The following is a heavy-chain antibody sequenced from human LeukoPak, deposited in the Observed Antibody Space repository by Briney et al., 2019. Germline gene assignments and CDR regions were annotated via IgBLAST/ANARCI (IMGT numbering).Heavy chain of an antibody. Sequence: GASVKVSCKASGYTFTTYTIHWVRQAPGQRLEWMGWINAGNDNTKYSQKFQDRVTITRDTSASTAYMELSRLRSDDTAVYYCARDGPADIVVVPAASFNYGMDVWGQGTTVTVSS. CDR2: INAGNDNT. V-gene: IGHV1-3*01. CDR1: GYTFTTYT. D-gene: IGHD2-2*01. J-gene: IGHJ6*02. CDR3: ARDGPADIVVVPAASFNYGMDV.